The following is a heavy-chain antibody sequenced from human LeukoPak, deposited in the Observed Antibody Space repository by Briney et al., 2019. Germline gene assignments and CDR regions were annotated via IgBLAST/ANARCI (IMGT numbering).Heavy chain of an antibody. D-gene: IGHD2-2*01. V-gene: IGHV5-51*01. CDR3: ARTMGTSTSSTLDY. CDR1: RYSFTTYW. CDR2: IYPGDSDT. J-gene: IGHJ4*02. Sequence: LGESLKISCKASRYSFTTYWIAWVRQMPGKGLEWMGIIYPGDSDTRYSPSFQGQVTISADKSITTAYLQWSSLKASDTAFYYCARTMGTSTSSTLDYWGQGTLVTVSS.